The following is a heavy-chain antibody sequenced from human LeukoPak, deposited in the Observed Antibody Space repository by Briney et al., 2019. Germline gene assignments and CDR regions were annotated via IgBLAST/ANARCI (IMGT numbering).Heavy chain of an antibody. CDR1: GFTFSSYT. Sequence: GGSLRLSCTASGFTFSSYTMNWVRQAPGKGVEGASSISPSGSSTWHADSVKGRFTISRDNAKNSVHLQMTNLRVDDTAVYYCGRDFLGESGAGGPWGQGILVTVSS. D-gene: IGHD3-10*01. V-gene: IGHV3-21*01. J-gene: IGHJ5*02. CDR3: GRDFLGESGAGGP. CDR2: ISPSGSST.